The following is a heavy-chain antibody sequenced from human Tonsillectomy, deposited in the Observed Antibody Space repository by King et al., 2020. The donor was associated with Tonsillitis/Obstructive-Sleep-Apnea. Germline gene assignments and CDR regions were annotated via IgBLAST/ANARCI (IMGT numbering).Heavy chain of an antibody. V-gene: IGHV3-49*05. Sequence: VQLVETGGALVKPGRSLRLSCTGSGFTFEDYAMSWFRQAPGRGLEWVGFIRGKAFGGTTEYVASVKGRFTISSDDSKNIAYLHMNSLKTDDTAIYFCTREALGWNYVDYWGQGTPVTVSS. CDR3: TREALGWNYVDY. D-gene: IGHD6-19*01. J-gene: IGHJ4*02. CDR1: GFTFEDYA. CDR2: IRGKAFGGTT.